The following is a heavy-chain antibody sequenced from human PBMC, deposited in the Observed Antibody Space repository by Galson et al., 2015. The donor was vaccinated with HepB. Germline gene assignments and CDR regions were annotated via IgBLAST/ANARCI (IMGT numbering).Heavy chain of an antibody. D-gene: IGHD6-13*01. V-gene: IGHV1-8*01. CDR3: ARGGIAAAGTRYYYYMDV. J-gene: IGHJ6*03. Sequence: SVKASCKASGYTFTSYDINWVRQATGQGLEWMGWMNPNSGNTGYAQKFQGRVTMTRNTSISTAYMELSSLRSEDTAVYYCARGGIAAAGTRYYYYMDVWGKGTTVTVSS. CDR1: GYTFTSYD. CDR2: MNPNSGNT.